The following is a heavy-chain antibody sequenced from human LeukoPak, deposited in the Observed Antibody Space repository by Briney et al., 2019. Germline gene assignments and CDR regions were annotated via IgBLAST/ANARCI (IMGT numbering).Heavy chain of an antibody. D-gene: IGHD4-17*01. J-gene: IGHJ3*02. V-gene: IGHV4-30-4*01. Sequence: PSETLSLTCTVSGGSISSGDYYWSWIRQPPGKGLEWIGNIYYSGSTYYNPSLKSRVTISVDTSKNQFSLKLSSVTAADTAVYYCASTNGDRGSTGAFDIWGQGTMVTVSS. CDR3: ASTNGDRGSTGAFDI. CDR2: IYYSGST. CDR1: GGSISSGDYY.